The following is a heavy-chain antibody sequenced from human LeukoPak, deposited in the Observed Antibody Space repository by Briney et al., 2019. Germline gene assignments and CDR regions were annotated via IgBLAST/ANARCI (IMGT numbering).Heavy chain of an antibody. CDR1: GFTFDDYA. V-gene: IGHV3-9*01. CDR3: TRGELIGARPNLDV. J-gene: IGHJ6*04. D-gene: IGHD6-6*01. Sequence: GRSLRLSCAASGFTFDDYAMHWVRQAPGKGLEWVSGISWNSGTIDYADSVKGRFTISRDNAKNSLYLQMNSLRAEDTAVYYCTRGELIGARPNLDVWGKGTTVTVSS. CDR2: ISWNSGTI.